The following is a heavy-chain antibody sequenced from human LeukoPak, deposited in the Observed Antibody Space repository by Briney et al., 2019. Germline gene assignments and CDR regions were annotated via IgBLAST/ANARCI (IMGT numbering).Heavy chain of an antibody. D-gene: IGHD1-26*01. Sequence: GGSLRLSCAASGFTFSSYEMNWVRQAPGKGLEWVSYISSSGSTIYYADSVKGRFTIARDNAKNSVYLQMHSLRTEDTAVYFCARVDYQLLVGWFDPWGQGTLSPSPQ. J-gene: IGHJ5*02. CDR3: ARVDYQLLVGWFDP. CDR2: ISSSGSTI. V-gene: IGHV3-48*03. CDR1: GFTFSSYE.